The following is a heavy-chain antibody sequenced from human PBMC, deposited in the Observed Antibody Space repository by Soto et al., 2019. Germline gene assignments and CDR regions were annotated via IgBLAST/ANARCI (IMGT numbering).Heavy chain of an antibody. Sequence: PGGSLRLSCAASGFTFSSYAMSWVRQAPGKGLEWVSAISGSGGSTYYADSVKGRFTISRDNSKNTLYLQMNSLRAEDTAVYYCAKYYYDSSGYYYSYYYGMDVWGQGTTVTVSS. CDR2: ISGSGGST. CDR3: AKYYYDSSGYYYSYYYGMDV. V-gene: IGHV3-23*01. J-gene: IGHJ6*02. D-gene: IGHD3-22*01. CDR1: GFTFSSYA.